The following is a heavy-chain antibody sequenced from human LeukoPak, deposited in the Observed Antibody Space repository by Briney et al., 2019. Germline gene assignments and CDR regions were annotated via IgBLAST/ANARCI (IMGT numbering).Heavy chain of an antibody. CDR3: ARDRVVVPAAVPY. V-gene: IGHV3-7*01. D-gene: IGHD2-2*01. CDR2: IKQDGSEK. Sequence: GGSLRLSCAASGFTFSSYWMSWVRQAPGKGLGWVANIKQDGSEKYYVDSVKGRFTISRDNAKNSLYLQMNSLRAEDTAVYYCARDRVVVPAAVPYWGQGTLVTVSS. CDR1: GFTFSSYW. J-gene: IGHJ4*02.